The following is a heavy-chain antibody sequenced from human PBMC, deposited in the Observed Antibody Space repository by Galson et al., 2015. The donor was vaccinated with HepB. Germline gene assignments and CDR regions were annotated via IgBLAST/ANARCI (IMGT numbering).Heavy chain of an antibody. D-gene: IGHD2-15*01. CDR3: ATLGYCSGGSCYPRSWFDP. CDR1: GYTLTELS. Sequence: SVKVSCKVSGYTLTELSMHWVRQAPGKGLEWMGGFDPEDGETIYAQKFQGRVTMTEDTSTDTAYMELSSLRSEDTAVYYCATLGYCSGGSCYPRSWFDPWGQGTLVTVSS. CDR2: FDPEDGET. J-gene: IGHJ5*02. V-gene: IGHV1-24*01.